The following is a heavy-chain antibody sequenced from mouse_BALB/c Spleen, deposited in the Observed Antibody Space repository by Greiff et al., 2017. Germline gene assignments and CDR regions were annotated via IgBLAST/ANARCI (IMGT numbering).Heavy chain of an antibody. V-gene: IGHV5-17*02. CDR3: ARRLYDYDLFAY. J-gene: IGHJ3*01. CDR2: ISSGSSTI. CDR1: GFTFSSFG. Sequence: EVQVVESGGGLVQPGGSRKLSCAASGFTFSSFGMHWVRQAPEKGLEWVAYISSGSSTIYYADTVKGRFTISRDNPKNTLFLQMTSLRSEDTAMYYCARRLYDYDLFAYWGQGTLVTVSA. D-gene: IGHD2-4*01.